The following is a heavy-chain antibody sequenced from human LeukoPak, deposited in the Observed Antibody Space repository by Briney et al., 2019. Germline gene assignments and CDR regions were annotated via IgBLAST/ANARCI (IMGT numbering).Heavy chain of an antibody. Sequence: PSQTLSLTCTVSGGSISSGGYYWSWIRQHPGKGLEWIGYIYYSGSTYYNPSLKSRVTISVDTSKNQFSLKLSSVTAADTAVYYCARDPPYYDSIGRDDAFDIWGQGTMVTVSS. CDR2: IYYSGST. CDR1: GGSISSGGYY. J-gene: IGHJ3*02. D-gene: IGHD3-22*01. V-gene: IGHV4-31*03. CDR3: ARDPPYYDSIGRDDAFDI.